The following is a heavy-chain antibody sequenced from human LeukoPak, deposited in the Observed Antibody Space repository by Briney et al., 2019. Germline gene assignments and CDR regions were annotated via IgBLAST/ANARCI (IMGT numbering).Heavy chain of an antibody. J-gene: IGHJ4*02. Sequence: SETLSLTCTVSGYSISSGYYWGWIRQPPGKGLEWIGSIYHSGSTYHNPSLKSRVTISVDTSKNQFSLKLSSVAAADTAVYYCARVSTGSSHDYWGQGTLVTVSS. CDR1: GYSISSGYY. V-gene: IGHV4-38-2*02. D-gene: IGHD6-13*01. CDR2: IYHSGST. CDR3: ARVSTGSSHDY.